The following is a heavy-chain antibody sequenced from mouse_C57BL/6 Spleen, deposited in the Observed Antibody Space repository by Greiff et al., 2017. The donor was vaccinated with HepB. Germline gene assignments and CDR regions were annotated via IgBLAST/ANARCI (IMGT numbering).Heavy chain of an antibody. V-gene: IGHV1-80*01. CDR1: GYAFSSYW. D-gene: IGHD1-1*01. Sequence: QVQLQQSGAELVKPGASVKISCKASGYAFSSYWMNWVKQRPGKGLEWIGQIYPGDGDTNYSGKFKGKATLTADKSSSTAYMQLSSLTSEDSAVYFRARSDYGSSYDLDYWGQGTTLTVSS. CDR2: IYPGDGDT. J-gene: IGHJ2*01. CDR3: ARSDYGSSYDLDY.